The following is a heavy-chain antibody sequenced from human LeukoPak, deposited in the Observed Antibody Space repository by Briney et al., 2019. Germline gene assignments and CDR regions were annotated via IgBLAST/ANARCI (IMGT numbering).Heavy chain of an antibody. CDR3: AKDRYCSSTSCYMDV. V-gene: IGHV3-23*01. CDR1: GFTFSSYA. CDR2: ISGSGVST. Sequence: GGSLRLSCATSGFTFSSYAMSWVRQAPGKGLQWVSVISGSGVSTYYADSVKGRFSISRDNSKNTLYLQMNSLRAEDTAVYYCAKDRYCSSTSCYMDVWGQGTTVTVSS. D-gene: IGHD2-2*01. J-gene: IGHJ6*03.